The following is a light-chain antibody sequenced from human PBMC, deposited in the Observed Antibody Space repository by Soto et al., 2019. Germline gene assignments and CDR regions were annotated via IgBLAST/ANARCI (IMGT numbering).Light chain of an antibody. Sequence: DVVMTQSPLSLPVTLGQPASISCRSSQSLIHSDGSTYLNWFQQRPGQSPRRLIYEVSDRDSGVPDRFSGSGSGTDFTLKISRVEAEDVAVYYCLQGTHWPWTFGQGTEVEIK. J-gene: IGKJ1*01. V-gene: IGKV2-30*02. CDR3: LQGTHWPWT. CDR2: EVS. CDR1: QSLIHSDGSTY.